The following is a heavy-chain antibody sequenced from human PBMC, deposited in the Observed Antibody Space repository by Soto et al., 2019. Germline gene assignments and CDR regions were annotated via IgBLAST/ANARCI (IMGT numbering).Heavy chain of an antibody. J-gene: IGHJ4*02. CDR1: GGSISSGNYY. Sequence: QVQLQESGPGLVKPSQTLSLTCTVSGGSISSGNYYWSWIRQPPGKVLEWIGFISYSGTTHYSASLRSRVSISVDTSKKQFSLDLSSVTAADTAVYYCATMGTPVTGLYYFDYWGQGTLVTVSS. D-gene: IGHD4-17*01. CDR3: ATMGTPVTGLYYFDY. V-gene: IGHV4-30-4*01. CDR2: ISYSGTT.